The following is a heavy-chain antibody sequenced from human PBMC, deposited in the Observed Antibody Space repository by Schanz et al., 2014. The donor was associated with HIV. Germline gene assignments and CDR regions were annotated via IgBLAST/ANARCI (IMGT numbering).Heavy chain of an antibody. V-gene: IGHV3-23*04. D-gene: IGHD6-13*01. CDR3: AKKYSNTWPSFDY. Sequence: VQLVESGGCVVQPWRSLRLSCATSGFTFSKYGVHWVRQAPGKGLEWVSGISGTDGSRSYADSVKGRFTISRDNSRNTLSLEMNSLRVEDTAVYYCAKKYSNTWPSFDYWGQGTVVTVSS. CDR2: ISGTDGSR. J-gene: IGHJ4*02. CDR1: GFTFSKYG.